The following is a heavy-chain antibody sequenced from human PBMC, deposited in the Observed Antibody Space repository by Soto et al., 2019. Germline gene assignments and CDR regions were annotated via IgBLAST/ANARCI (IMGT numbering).Heavy chain of an antibody. Sequence: SETLSLTCAVSGGSISSSSWWSWVRQPPGKGLEWIGEIYHSGSTNYNPSLKSRVTISVDKSKNQFSLKLSSVTAADTAVYYCASYYDILTGYIDYGMDVWGQGTTVTVSS. J-gene: IGHJ6*02. CDR2: IYHSGST. D-gene: IGHD3-9*01. CDR3: ASYYDILTGYIDYGMDV. V-gene: IGHV4-4*02. CDR1: GGSISSSSW.